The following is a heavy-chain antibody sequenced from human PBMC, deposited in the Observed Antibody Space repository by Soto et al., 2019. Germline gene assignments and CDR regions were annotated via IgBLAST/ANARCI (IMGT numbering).Heavy chain of an antibody. J-gene: IGHJ6*02. CDR3: ASQQLEHYYYGMDV. CDR2: IYYSGST. V-gene: IGHV4-39*01. Sequence: QLQLQESGPGLVKPSETLSLTCTVSGGSISSSSYYWGWIRQPPGKGLEWIGSIYYSGSTYYNPSLKCPAPRSVDTATNQCPLKPISVTADATAVYYCASQQLEHYYYGMDVWGQGTTVTVSS. CDR1: GGSISSSSYY. D-gene: IGHD6-13*01.